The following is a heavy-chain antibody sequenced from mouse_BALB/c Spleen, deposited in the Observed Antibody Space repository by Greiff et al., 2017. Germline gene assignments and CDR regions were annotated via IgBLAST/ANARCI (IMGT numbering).Heavy chain of an antibody. CDR2: ISSGGST. V-gene: IGHV5-6-5*01. J-gene: IGHJ2*01. Sequence: VQLVESGGGLVKPGGSLKLSCAASGFTFSSYAMSWFRQTPEKRLEWVASISSGGSTYYSDSVKGRFTISRDNARNILYLQMSSLRSEDTAMYYCARDVDYWGQGTTLTVSS. CDR3: ARDVDY. CDR1: GFTFSSYA.